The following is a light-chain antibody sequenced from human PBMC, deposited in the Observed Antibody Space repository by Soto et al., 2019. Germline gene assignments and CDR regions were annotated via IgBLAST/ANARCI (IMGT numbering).Light chain of an antibody. Sequence: DIQLTQSPSFLSASVGDRVTITCRASQGISIDLAWYQQRPGKAPKLLIRAASTLHTGVPSRFSGSGSGTEFTLTISSLQPEDFATYYCQQLNDYPLTFGGGTTVEIK. CDR2: AAS. J-gene: IGKJ4*01. V-gene: IGKV1-9*01. CDR3: QQLNDYPLT. CDR1: QGISID.